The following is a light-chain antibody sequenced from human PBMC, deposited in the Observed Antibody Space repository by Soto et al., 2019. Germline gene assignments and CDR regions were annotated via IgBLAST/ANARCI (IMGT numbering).Light chain of an antibody. J-gene: IGKJ2*01. Sequence: IQMTQSPSTLSASVGDRVTITCRASQSISSWLAWYQQKPGKAPKLLIYDDSSLESGVPSRFSGSGSGTAFTLTISRLQADDLATYYCQQYNRYSLFGQGTKLEIK. CDR2: DDS. V-gene: IGKV1-5*01. CDR1: QSISSW. CDR3: QQYNRYSL.